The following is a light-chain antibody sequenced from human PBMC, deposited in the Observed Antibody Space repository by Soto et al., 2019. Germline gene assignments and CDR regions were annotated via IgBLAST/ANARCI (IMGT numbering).Light chain of an antibody. Sequence: EIVLTQSPGTLSLSPGERATLSCRASQSVSSSYLAWYQQKPGQAPRLLIYGASSSATGIPDRFSGSGSGIDLNLTLSRLEPEDFAVYYCQQYGSTLLTFGGGTKVEIK. V-gene: IGKV3-20*01. CDR1: QSVSSSY. J-gene: IGKJ4*01. CDR3: QQYGSTLLT. CDR2: GAS.